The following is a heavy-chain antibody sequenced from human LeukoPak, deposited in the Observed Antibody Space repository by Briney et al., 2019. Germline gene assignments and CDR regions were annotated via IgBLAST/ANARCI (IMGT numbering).Heavy chain of an antibody. J-gene: IGHJ4*02. D-gene: IGHD3-16*01. CDR2: ISGSGGST. V-gene: IGHV3-23*01. Sequence: GGSLRLSCAASGFTFSTYWMSWVRQAPGKGLEWVSAISGSGGSTYYADSVKGRFTISRDNSKNTLYLQMNSLRAEDTAVYYCARDPWGGVRQKDYWGQGTLVTVSS. CDR1: GFTFSTYW. CDR3: ARDPWGGVRQKDY.